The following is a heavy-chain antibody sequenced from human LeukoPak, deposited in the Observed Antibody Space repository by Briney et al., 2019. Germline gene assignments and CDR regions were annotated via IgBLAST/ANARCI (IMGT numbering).Heavy chain of an antibody. CDR1: GFTFSSYW. V-gene: IGHV3-74*01. CDR3: ARPASLVGATNWFDP. CDR2: INSDGSST. D-gene: IGHD1-26*01. J-gene: IGHJ5*02. Sequence: PGGSLRLSCAASGFTFSSYWMHWVRQAPGKGLVWVSRINSDGSSTSYADSVKGRFTISRDNAKNTLYLQMSSLRAEDTAVYYCARPASLVGATNWFDPWGQGTLVTVSS.